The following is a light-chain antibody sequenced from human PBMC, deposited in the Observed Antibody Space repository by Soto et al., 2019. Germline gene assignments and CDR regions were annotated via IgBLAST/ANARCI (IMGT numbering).Light chain of an antibody. CDR3: QSYDSSLSGYV. CDR1: SANIGAAYN. V-gene: IGLV1-40*01. CDR2: GNN. J-gene: IGLJ1*01. Sequence: SVLTQPPSVSGAPGQRVTISCTGSSANIGAAYNVDWYQQLPGTAPKLLIYGNNNRPSGVPARFPGSKSGTSASLAIAGLQAEDEGDYYCQSYDSSLSGYVFGTGTKVTVL.